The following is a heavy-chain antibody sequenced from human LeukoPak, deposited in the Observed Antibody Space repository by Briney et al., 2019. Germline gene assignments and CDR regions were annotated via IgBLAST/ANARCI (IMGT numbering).Heavy chain of an antibody. CDR3: ARAVGSSWYTEYFQH. CDR2: IYHSGST. V-gene: IGHV4-30-2*01. Sequence: PSETLSLTCAVSGGSISSGGYSWSWIRQPPGKGLEWIGYIYHSGSTYYNPSLKSRVTISVDRSKNQFSLKLSSVTAADTAVYYCARAVGSSWYTEYFQHWGQGTLVTVSS. J-gene: IGHJ1*01. D-gene: IGHD6-13*01. CDR1: GGSISSGGYS.